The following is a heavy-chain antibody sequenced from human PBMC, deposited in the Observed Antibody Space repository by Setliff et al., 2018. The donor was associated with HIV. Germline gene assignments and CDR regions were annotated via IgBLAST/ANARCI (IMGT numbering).Heavy chain of an antibody. Sequence: SETLSLTCAVYGGSFSGYYWSWIRQPPGKGLEWIGEINHSGSTNYNPSLKSRVTISLDTSKKQLSLKLSSVAAADTAVYYCARHLYYFDNNGYLQPYYYMDVWGKGTTVTVSS. CDR3: ARHLYYFDNNGYLQPYYYMDV. CDR2: INHSGST. D-gene: IGHD3-22*01. CDR1: GGSFSGYY. J-gene: IGHJ6*03. V-gene: IGHV4-34*01.